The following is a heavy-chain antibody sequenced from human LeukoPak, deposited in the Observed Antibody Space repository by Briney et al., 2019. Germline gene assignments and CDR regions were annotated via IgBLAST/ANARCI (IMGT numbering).Heavy chain of an antibody. CDR1: GFPFNAYW. CDR3: ARWGHLVRQPAGDY. J-gene: IGHJ4*02. CDR2: IKQDGSEK. Sequence: GGSLRLSCAASGFPFNAYWMTWVRQAPGKGLEWVANIKQDGSEKYYVDSVKGRFTISRDNAKNSLYLQINSLKAEDTAVYYCARWGHLVRQPAGDYWGQGTLVAVSS. V-gene: IGHV3-7*03. D-gene: IGHD6-13*01.